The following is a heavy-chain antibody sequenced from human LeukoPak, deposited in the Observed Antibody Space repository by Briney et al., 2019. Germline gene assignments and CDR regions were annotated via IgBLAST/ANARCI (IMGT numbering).Heavy chain of an antibody. J-gene: IGHJ6*03. D-gene: IGHD2-2*01. CDR1: GGTFSSYA. CDR3: ASVQGQDRYCTSTICYYYYYMDV. V-gene: IGHV1-69*13. Sequence: HRASVKVSCKASGGTFSSYAISWVRQAPGQGLEWMGGIIPIFGTANYAQKFQGRVTITADESTSTAYMELSSLRSEDTAVYYCASVQGQDRYCTSTICYYYYYMDVWGKGTTVAVSS. CDR2: IIPIFGTA.